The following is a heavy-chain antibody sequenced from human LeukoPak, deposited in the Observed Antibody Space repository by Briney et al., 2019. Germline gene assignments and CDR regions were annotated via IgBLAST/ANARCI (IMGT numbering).Heavy chain of an antibody. J-gene: IGHJ5*02. V-gene: IGHV1-69*05. CDR3: ARDVTACGGDCINWFDP. D-gene: IGHD2-21*02. CDR2: IIPIFGTA. CDR1: GGTFSSYA. Sequence: SVKVSCKASGGTFSSYAISWVRQAPGQGLEWMGGIIPIFGTANYAQKFQGRVTITTDDSTSTAYMELSSLRSEDTAVYYCARDVTACGGDCINWFDPWGQGTLVTVSS.